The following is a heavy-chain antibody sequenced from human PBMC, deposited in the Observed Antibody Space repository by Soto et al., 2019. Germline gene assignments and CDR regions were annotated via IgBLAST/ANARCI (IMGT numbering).Heavy chain of an antibody. CDR1: GFTFGNYG. CDR2: ISGGGGST. CDR3: AKGFIVVVTVLRPDDAFDA. Sequence: PGGSLRLSCAASGFTFGNYGMNWVRQAPGKGLEWVSGISGGGGSTYYADSVKGRFTISRDPSKNTIFLEMNSLRAEDTAVYYCAKGFIVVVTVLRPDDAFDAWGQGTLVTVSS. V-gene: IGHV3-23*01. J-gene: IGHJ5*01. D-gene: IGHD2-21*02.